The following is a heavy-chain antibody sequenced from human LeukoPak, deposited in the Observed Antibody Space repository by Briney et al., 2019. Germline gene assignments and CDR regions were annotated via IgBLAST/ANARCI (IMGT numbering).Heavy chain of an antibody. CDR1: GGSISSSSYY. CDR3: AKKPIFPPYSSSSLLFDY. Sequence: SETLSLTCTVSGGSISSSSYYWGWIRQAPGKGLEWIGNINYSGSTYYNSSLKSRVTISVDTSKNQFSLNLSSVTAADTAVYYCAKKPIFPPYSSSSLLFDYWGQGTLVTVSS. D-gene: IGHD6-6*01. J-gene: IGHJ4*02. V-gene: IGHV4-39*07. CDR2: INYSGST.